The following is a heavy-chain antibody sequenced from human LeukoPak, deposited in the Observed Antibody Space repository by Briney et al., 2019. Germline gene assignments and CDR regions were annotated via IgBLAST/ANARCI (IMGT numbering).Heavy chain of an antibody. CDR2: IIPILGIA. CDR3: ARESMAQKTNDY. V-gene: IGHV1-69*04. CDR1: GGTFSSYA. J-gene: IGHJ4*02. Sequence: SVKVSCKASGGTFSSYAISWVRQAPGQGLEWMGRIIPILGIANYAQKFQGRVTITADKSTSTAYMELSSLRSEDTAVYYCARESMAQKTNDYWGQGTLVTVSS. D-gene: IGHD2/OR15-2a*01.